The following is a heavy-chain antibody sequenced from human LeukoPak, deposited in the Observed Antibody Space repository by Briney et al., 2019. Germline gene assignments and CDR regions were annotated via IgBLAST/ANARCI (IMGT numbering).Heavy chain of an antibody. CDR1: GGTFSSYA. CDR3: ARDRLIAAAGTVWFDP. Sequence: SVKVSCKASGGTFSSYAISWVRQAPGQGLEWMGGIIPIFGTANYAQKFQGRVTITADKSTSTAYMELSSLRSEDTAVHYCARDRLIAAAGTVWFDPWGQGTLVTVSS. CDR2: IIPIFGTA. V-gene: IGHV1-69*06. J-gene: IGHJ5*02. D-gene: IGHD6-13*01.